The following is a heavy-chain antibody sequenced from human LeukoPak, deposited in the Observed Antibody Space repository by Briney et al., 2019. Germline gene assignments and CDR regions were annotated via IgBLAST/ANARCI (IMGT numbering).Heavy chain of an antibody. Sequence: TGGSLRLSCAASGFTFSSYWMSWVRQAPGKGLEWVANIKQDGSEKYYVDSVKGRFTISRDNAKNSLYLQMNSLRAEDTAVYYCARDGPYYDSSGYPDYWGQGTLVTVSS. CDR3: ARDGPYYDSSGYPDY. J-gene: IGHJ4*02. CDR2: IKQDGSEK. V-gene: IGHV3-7*01. CDR1: GFTFSSYW. D-gene: IGHD3-22*01.